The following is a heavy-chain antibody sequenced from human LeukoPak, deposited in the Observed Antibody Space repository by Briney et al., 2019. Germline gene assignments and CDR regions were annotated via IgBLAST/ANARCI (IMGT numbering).Heavy chain of an antibody. V-gene: IGHV3-21*01. CDR3: ARGPPDYAPYYYYYIDV. J-gene: IGHJ6*03. D-gene: IGHD3-16*01. CDR1: GFTFSSYS. Sequence: PGGSLRLSCAASGFTFSSYSMNWVRQAPGKGLEWVSSISSSSSYIYYADSVKGRFTISRDNAKNSLYLQMNSLRAEDTAVYYCARGPPDYAPYYYYYIDVWGKGTTVTVSS. CDR2: ISSSSSYI.